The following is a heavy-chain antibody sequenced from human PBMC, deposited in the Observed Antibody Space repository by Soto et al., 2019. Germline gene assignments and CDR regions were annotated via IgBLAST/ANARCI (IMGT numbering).Heavy chain of an antibody. CDR2: IIPIFGTA. CDR3: ATRQGEAYITMVRGVITHGMDV. J-gene: IGHJ6*02. Sequence: GASVKVSCKASGGTFSSYAISWVRQAPGQGLEWMGGIIPIFGTANYAQKFQGRVTITADKSTSTAYMELSSLRSEDTAVYYCATRQGEAYITMVRGVITHGMDVWGQGTTVTVSS. V-gene: IGHV1-69*06. CDR1: GGTFSSYA. D-gene: IGHD3-10*01.